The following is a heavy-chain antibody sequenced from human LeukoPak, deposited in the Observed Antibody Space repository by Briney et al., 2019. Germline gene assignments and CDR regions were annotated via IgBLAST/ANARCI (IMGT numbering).Heavy chain of an antibody. V-gene: IGHV3-23*01. CDR2: ISGSGGST. Sequence: GGSLRLSCAASGFTFSSYAMSWVRQAPGKGLEWVSAISGSGGSTYYADSVKGRFTISRDNAKNSLYLQMNSLRAEDTAVYYCARGARNSGSYGFYFDYWGQGTLVTVSS. J-gene: IGHJ4*02. CDR3: ARGARNSGSYGFYFDY. CDR1: GFTFSSYA. D-gene: IGHD3-10*01.